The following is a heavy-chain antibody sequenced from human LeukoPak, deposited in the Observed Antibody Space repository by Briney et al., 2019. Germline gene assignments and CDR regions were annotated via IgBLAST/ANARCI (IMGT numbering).Heavy chain of an antibody. V-gene: IGHV3-48*02. CDR2: ISSSSSPI. Sequence: PGGSLRLSCAASGFAFNTYSMNWVRQAPGKGLEWVSYISSSSSPIYYADSVKGRFTISRDNAKNSLYLHVNSLRDEDTAVYYCARDHYSRNDYWGQGTLVTVSS. CDR3: ARDHYSRNDY. CDR1: GFAFNTYS. J-gene: IGHJ4*02. D-gene: IGHD6-13*01.